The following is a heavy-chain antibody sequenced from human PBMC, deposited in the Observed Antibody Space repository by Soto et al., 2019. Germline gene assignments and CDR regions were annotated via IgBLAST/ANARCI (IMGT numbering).Heavy chain of an antibody. CDR3: ARGQRFSDWFDP. CDR2: IYSSGNT. D-gene: IGHD3-3*01. CDR1: CGTISGYY. V-gene: IGHV4-4*07. Sequence: PSDTLSLTCSVSCGTISGYYWTWIRQPAGKGLEWIGRIYSSGNTKYNPSLQSRVTMSLDTSNNQFSLRLTSVTAADTAVYYCARGQRFSDWFDPWGQGTLVTSPQ. J-gene: IGHJ5*02.